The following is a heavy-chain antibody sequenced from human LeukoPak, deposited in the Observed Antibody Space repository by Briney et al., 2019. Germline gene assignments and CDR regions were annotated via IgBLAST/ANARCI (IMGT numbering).Heavy chain of an antibody. J-gene: IGHJ4*02. CDR3: ARGEQSGVYYDFWSGSLFDY. Sequence: PTASVKVSCKASGYTFTSYGISWVRQAPGQGLEWTGWISAYNGNTNYAQKLQGRVTMTTDTSTSTAYMELRSLRSDDTAVYYCARGEQSGVYYDFWSGSLFDYWGQGTLVTVSS. CDR2: ISAYNGNT. CDR1: GYTFTSYG. V-gene: IGHV1-18*01. D-gene: IGHD3-3*01.